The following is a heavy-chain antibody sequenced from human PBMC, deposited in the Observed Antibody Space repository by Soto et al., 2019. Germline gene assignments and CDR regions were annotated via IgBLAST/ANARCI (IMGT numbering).Heavy chain of an antibody. CDR2: ICYSGSP. CDR1: GGSISSGYYC. V-gene: IGHV4-30-4*02. Sequence: KPSETLSLTCCVAGGSISSGYYCWSWIRQPPGRGLEWIGYICYSGSPNYNPSLKSRVTISVDTSKIQFSLELRAVAAADTAVYYGARGYYCDYGDWGKETLVIFSS. J-gene: IGHJ4*02. D-gene: IGHD4-17*01. CDR3: ARGYYCDYGD.